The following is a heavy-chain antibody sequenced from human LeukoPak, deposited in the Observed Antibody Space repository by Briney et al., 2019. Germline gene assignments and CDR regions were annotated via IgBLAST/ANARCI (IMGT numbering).Heavy chain of an antibody. V-gene: IGHV4-39*01. CDR3: ARHKRGLVVPAAILAGRPVSPHLDY. D-gene: IGHD2-2*01. Sequence: SSETLSLTCTVSGGSISSSSYYWGWVRQPPGKGLEWIGSIYYSGSTYYNPSLKSRVTISVDTSKNQFSLKLSSVTAADTAVYYCARHKRGLVVPAAILAGRPVSPHLDYWGQGTLVTVSS. CDR2: IYYSGST. J-gene: IGHJ4*02. CDR1: GGSISSSSYY.